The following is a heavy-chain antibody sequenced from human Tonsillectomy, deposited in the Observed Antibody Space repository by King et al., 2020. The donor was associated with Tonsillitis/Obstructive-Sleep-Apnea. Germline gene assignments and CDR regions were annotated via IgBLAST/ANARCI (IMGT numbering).Heavy chain of an antibody. Sequence: VQLQQWGAGLLKPSETLSLTCAVYGGSFSGYYWSWIRQPPGKGLEWIGEINHSGSTNYNPSLKSRVTISVDTSKHQFSLQLSSVTAADTAVYYCARGGPYCSSTSCHLNWFDPWGQGTLVTVSS. D-gene: IGHD2-2*01. CDR1: GGSFSGYY. CDR2: INHSGST. V-gene: IGHV4-34*01. J-gene: IGHJ5*02. CDR3: ARGGPYCSSTSCHLNWFDP.